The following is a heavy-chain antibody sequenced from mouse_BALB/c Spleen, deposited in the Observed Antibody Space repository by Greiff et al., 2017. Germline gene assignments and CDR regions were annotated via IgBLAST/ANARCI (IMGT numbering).Heavy chain of an antibody. J-gene: IGHJ2*01. CDR3: ARGRSAEWGNY. V-gene: IGHV1-12*01. CDR2: IYPGNGDT. CDR1: GYTFTSYN. D-gene: IGHD1-3*01. Sequence: QVQLQQPGAELVKPGASVKMSCKASGYTFTSYNMHWVKQTPGQGLEWIGAIYPGNGDTSYNQKFKGKATLTADKSSSTAYMQLSSLTSEDSAVYYCARGRSAEWGNYWGQGTTLTVSS.